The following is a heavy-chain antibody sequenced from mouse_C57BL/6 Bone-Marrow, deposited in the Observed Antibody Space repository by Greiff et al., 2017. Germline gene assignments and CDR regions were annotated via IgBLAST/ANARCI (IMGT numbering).Heavy chain of an antibody. V-gene: IGHV1-59*01. CDR1: GYTFTSYW. J-gene: IGHJ2*01. CDR3: ARPGLGRDY. D-gene: IGHD4-1*01. Sequence: QVQLKQPGAELVRPGPSVKLSCKASGYTFTSYWMHWVKQRPGPGLEWIGVIDPSASYTNYNQKFKGKATLTVDTSSRTAYMQLISLTSEDAAVCYCARPGLGRDYWGQGTTLTVSS. CDR2: IDPSASYT.